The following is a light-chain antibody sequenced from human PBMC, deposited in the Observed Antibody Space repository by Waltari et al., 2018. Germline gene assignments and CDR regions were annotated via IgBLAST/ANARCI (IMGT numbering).Light chain of an antibody. V-gene: IGLV2-14*01. CDR2: EVS. CDR3: SSYTSSSTWV. CDR1: SRDLGVYNY. Sequence: QSALTQPASVSGSPGQSISTSCPGTSRDLGVYNYVSWYQQHPGKAPKPLIYEVSNRPSGVSNRFSGSKSDNTASLTISGLQAEDEADYYCSSYTSSSTWVFGGGTKLTVL. J-gene: IGLJ3*02.